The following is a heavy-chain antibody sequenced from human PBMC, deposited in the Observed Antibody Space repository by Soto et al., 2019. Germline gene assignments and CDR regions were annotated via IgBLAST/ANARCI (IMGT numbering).Heavy chain of an antibody. CDR3: ARILDFWSGHGVFDI. CDR1: GGSVTSVGYY. V-gene: IGHV4-31*03. Sequence: QVQLQESGPGLVKPSQTLSLTCTVSGGSVTSVGYYWAWIRQHPGKGLEFNGHLYYSGTTYYNPSLRSRVTISEDTSKNHFSLQLTSVTAADTAVYYCARILDFWSGHGVFDIWGQGTMVTVSS. CDR2: LYYSGTT. D-gene: IGHD3-3*01. J-gene: IGHJ3*02.